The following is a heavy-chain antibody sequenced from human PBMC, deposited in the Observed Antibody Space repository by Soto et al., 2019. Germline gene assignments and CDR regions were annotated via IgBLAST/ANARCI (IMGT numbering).Heavy chain of an antibody. D-gene: IGHD2-15*01. V-gene: IGHV3-53*01. Sequence: PGGSLRLSCAASGFTVSSNYMSWVRQAPGKGLEWVSVIYSGGSTYYADSVKGRFTISRDNSKNTLYLQMYSLRAGDTAVYYCARGSLYCSSTSCSYGMDVWGQGTTVTVSS. CDR3: ARGSLYCSSTSCSYGMDV. J-gene: IGHJ6*02. CDR1: GFTVSSNY. CDR2: IYSGGST.